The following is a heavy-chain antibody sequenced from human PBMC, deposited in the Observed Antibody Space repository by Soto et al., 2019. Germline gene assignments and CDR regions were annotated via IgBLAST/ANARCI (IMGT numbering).Heavy chain of an antibody. CDR1: GFLLSTSGVG. CDR3: AHTPEGASRIRGTGRYFQH. V-gene: IGHV2-5*02. CDR2: IYWDDDK. D-gene: IGHD3-10*01. J-gene: IGHJ1*01. Sequence: QITLKESGPTLVKPTQTLTLTCTFSGFLLSTSGVGVAWIRQPPGKALEWLSLIYWDDDKRYSPSLKSRLTTPKHTSKNQVVLTMPNMDPVDTATSYCAHTPEGASRIRGTGRYFQHWGQGTLVTVSS.